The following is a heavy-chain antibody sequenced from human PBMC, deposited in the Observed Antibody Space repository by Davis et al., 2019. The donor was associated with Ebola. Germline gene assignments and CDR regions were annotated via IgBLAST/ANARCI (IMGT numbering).Heavy chain of an antibody. D-gene: IGHD2-2*01. CDR2: IIPILGIA. V-gene: IGHV1-69*04. Sequence: SVKVSCKASGGTFSSYAISWVRQAPGQGLEWMGRIIPILGIANYAQKFQGRVTITADKSTSTAYMELSSLRSEDTAVYYCASLGYCSSTSCYGFGYWGQGTLVTVSS. CDR3: ASLGYCSSTSCYGFGY. CDR1: GGTFSSYA. J-gene: IGHJ4*02.